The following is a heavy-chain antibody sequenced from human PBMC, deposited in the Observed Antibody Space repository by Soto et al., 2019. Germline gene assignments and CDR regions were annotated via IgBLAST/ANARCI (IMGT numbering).Heavy chain of an antibody. CDR1: GFIFSAYG. CDR3: ARLAYSNFLGGLDS. Sequence: QGQLVESGGGVVQPGGSLRLSCAASGFIFSAYGIHWVRQAPGKGLEWVAIVWNDGINKYYADSVKGRFTISRDNFKNTVDLQMNSLRVEDTAVYYCARLAYSNFLGGLDSWGQGTLVPASS. D-gene: IGHD1-26*01. CDR2: VWNDGINK. V-gene: IGHV3-33*01. J-gene: IGHJ5*01.